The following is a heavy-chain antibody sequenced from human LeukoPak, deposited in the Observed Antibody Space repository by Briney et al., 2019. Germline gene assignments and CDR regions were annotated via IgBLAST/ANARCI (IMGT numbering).Heavy chain of an antibody. J-gene: IGHJ5*02. V-gene: IGHV4-59*01. Sequence: SETLSLTCTVSGGSISSYYWSWIRQPPGKGLEWIGYIYYSGSTNYNPSLKSRVTISVDTSKNQFSLKLSSVTAADTAVYYCARGTTGYSIPNWFDPWGQGTLVIVSS. CDR1: GGSISSYY. CDR2: IYYSGST. CDR3: ARGTTGYSIPNWFDP. D-gene: IGHD6-13*01.